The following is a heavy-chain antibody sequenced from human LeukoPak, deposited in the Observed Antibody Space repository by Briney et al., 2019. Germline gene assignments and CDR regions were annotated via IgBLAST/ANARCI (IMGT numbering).Heavy chain of an antibody. CDR1: GFTFSSYW. V-gene: IGHV3-7*03. J-gene: IGHJ4*02. CDR2: MKPDGNDK. Sequence: GGPLRLSCAASGFTFSSYWMNWARQAPGKGLEWVATMKPDGNDKYFVDSVKGRFTVSRDNAKTSLYLQMNSLRAEDTAMYYCTTSDCEYWGQGTLVTVSS. CDR3: TTSDCEY.